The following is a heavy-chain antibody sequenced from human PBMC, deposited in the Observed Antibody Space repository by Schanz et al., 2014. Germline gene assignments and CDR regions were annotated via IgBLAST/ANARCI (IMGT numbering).Heavy chain of an antibody. CDR2: MSGSGSTA. CDR3: ARLDSSSWYPRY. Sequence: EVQLLESGGGLVQPGRSLRLSCAASGFIFSAYTMNWVRQAPGKGLEWVSGMSGSGSTADYADSVKGRFTISRDNAKNSLHLQMNSLGAEDTAEYYCARLDSSSWYPRYWGQGTRXTVSS. D-gene: IGHD6-13*01. J-gene: IGHJ4*02. CDR1: GFIFSAYT. V-gene: IGHV3-48*01.